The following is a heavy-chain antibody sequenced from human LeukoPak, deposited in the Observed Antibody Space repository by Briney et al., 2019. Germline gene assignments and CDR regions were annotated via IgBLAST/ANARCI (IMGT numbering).Heavy chain of an antibody. D-gene: IGHD2-2*01. Sequence: GGSLRLSSAASGFTFSSYSMNWVRQAPGKGLEWVSYISSSSSTIYYADSVKGRFTISRDNAKNSLYLQMNSLRAEDTAVYYCARRYCSSTSCYPDYWGQGTLVTVSS. CDR3: ARRYCSSTSCYPDY. CDR2: ISSSSSTI. V-gene: IGHV3-48*01. J-gene: IGHJ4*02. CDR1: GFTFSSYS.